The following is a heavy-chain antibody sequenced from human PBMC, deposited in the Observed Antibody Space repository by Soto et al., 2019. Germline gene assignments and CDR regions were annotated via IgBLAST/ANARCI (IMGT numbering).Heavy chain of an antibody. D-gene: IGHD3-22*01. V-gene: IGHV1-2*02. J-gene: IGHJ4*02. CDR3: ARDRVMYYYDTTGYYLEGH. CDR1: GYTFTCYY. Sequence: XSVKVSCKTSGYTFTCYYIHWVRQAPGQGLEWMGWINPNGGGTNYALKFQGRVTMTRDISISTAYMELSSLRSDYTAVYFCARDRVMYYYDTTGYYLEGHWGQGTLVTVSS. CDR2: INPNGGGT.